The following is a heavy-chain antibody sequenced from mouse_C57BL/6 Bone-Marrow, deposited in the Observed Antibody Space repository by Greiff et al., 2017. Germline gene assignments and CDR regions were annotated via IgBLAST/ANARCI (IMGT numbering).Heavy chain of an antibody. CDR3: ARTLWGFDY. CDR2: IWTGGGT. J-gene: IGHJ2*01. D-gene: IGHD1-1*02. Sequence: VMLVESGPGLVAPSQSLSITCTVSGFSLTSYAISWVRQPPGQGLEWLGVIWTGGGTNYNSALKSRLSISTDNSNSQVFLKMNSLQTDDTARYYCARTLWGFDYGGQGTTLTVSS. CDR1: GFSLTSYA. V-gene: IGHV2-9-1*01.